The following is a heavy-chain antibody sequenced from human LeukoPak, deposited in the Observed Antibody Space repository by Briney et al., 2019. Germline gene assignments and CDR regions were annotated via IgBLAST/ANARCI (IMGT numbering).Heavy chain of an antibody. D-gene: IGHD6-19*01. Sequence: ASVTVSCKASGYTFTNYHMHWVRQAPGQALEWMGLLTPNSGDTTYAQKFQGRITMTRDTSTSTVYMELSSLRFEDTAVYHCARDNTGWSVDYWGQGTLVTVSS. CDR2: LTPNSGDT. CDR3: ARDNTGWSVDY. CDR1: GYTFTNYH. J-gene: IGHJ4*02. V-gene: IGHV1-46*01.